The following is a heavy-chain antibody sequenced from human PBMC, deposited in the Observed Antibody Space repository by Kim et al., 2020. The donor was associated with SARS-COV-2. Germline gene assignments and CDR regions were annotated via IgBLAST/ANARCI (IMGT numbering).Heavy chain of an antibody. D-gene: IGHD3-16*02. CDR1: GYTFTSYG. CDR2: ISAYNGNT. J-gene: IGHJ5*02. V-gene: IGHV1-18*01. CDR3: ARDLYVWGSYRPRRGGWFDP. Sequence: ASVKVSCKASGYTFTSYGISWVRQAPGQGLEWMGWISAYNGNTNYAQKLQGRVTMTTDTSTSTAYMELRSLRSDDTAVYYCARDLYVWGSYRPRRGGWFDPWGQGTLVTVSS.